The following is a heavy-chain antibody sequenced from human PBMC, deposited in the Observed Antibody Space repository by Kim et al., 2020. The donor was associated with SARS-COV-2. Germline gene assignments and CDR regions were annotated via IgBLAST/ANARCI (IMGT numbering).Heavy chain of an antibody. CDR3: ARDGDITMVRGVIPLYGMDV. CDR1: GFTFSSYS. V-gene: IGHV3-21*01. J-gene: IGHJ6*02. D-gene: IGHD3-10*01. Sequence: GGSLRLSCAASGFTFSSYSMNWVRQAPGKGLEWVSSISSSSSYIYYADPVKGRFTISRDNAKNSLYLQMNSLRAEDTAVYYCARDGDITMVRGVIPLYGMDVWGQGTTVTVSS. CDR2: ISSSSSYI.